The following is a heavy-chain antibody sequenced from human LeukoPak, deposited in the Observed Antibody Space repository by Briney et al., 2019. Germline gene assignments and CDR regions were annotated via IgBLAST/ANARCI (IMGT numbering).Heavy chain of an antibody. J-gene: IGHJ4*02. V-gene: IGHV3-33*01. CDR1: GFTFSSYG. CDR2: IWYDGSNK. Sequence: GGSLRLCCAASGFTFSSYGMHWVRQAAGKGLEWVAVIWYDGSNKYYADSVKGRFTISRDNSKNTLYLQMNSLRAEDTAVYYCARDLRGIDYWGQGTLVTVSS. CDR3: ARDLRGIDY. D-gene: IGHD3-16*01.